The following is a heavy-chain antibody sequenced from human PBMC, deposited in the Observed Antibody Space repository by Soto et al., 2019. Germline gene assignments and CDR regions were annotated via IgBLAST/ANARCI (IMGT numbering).Heavy chain of an antibody. CDR1: GYTFTSYY. CDR2: INPSGGST. D-gene: IGHD6-13*01. J-gene: IGHJ3*02. CDR3: ARRSAAGPYIGAFDI. V-gene: IGHV1-46*01. Sequence: GASVKVSCKASGYTFTSYYMHWVRQAPGQGLEWMGIINPSGGSTSYAQKFQGRVTMTRDTSTSTVYMELSSLRSEDTAVYYCARRSAAGPYIGAFDIWGQGTMVTVSS.